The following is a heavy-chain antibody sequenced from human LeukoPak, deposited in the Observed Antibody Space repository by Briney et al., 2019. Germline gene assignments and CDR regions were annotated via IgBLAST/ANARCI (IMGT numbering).Heavy chain of an antibody. CDR1: GGSISSYY. J-gene: IGHJ4*02. CDR3: ARDSGYSSSWYVLDY. Sequence: SETLSLTCTVSGGSISSYYWSWIRQPAGKGLEWIGRIYTSGSTNYNPSLKSRVTISVDTSKNQFSLKLSSVTAADTAVYYCARDSGYSSSWYVLDYWGQGTLVTVSS. CDR2: IYTSGST. D-gene: IGHD6-13*01. V-gene: IGHV4-4*07.